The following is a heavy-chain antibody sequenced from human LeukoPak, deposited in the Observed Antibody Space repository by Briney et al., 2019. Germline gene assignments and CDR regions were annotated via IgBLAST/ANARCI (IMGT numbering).Heavy chain of an antibody. D-gene: IGHD3-22*01. CDR1: GFTFSSYS. J-gene: IGHJ4*02. Sequence: GGSLRLSCAASGFTFSSYSMNWVRQAPGKGLEWVSYISSSSSTIYYADSVKGRFTISRDNAKNSLYLQMNSLRDEDTAVYYRARFPHYYDSSGYSFWGQGTLVTVSS. CDR3: ARFPHYYDSSGYSF. V-gene: IGHV3-48*02. CDR2: ISSSSSTI.